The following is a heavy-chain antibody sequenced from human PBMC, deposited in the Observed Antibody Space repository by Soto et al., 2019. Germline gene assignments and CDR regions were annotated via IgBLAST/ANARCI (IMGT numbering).Heavy chain of an antibody. CDR1: GFTVSSNY. D-gene: IGHD6-19*01. J-gene: IGHJ4*02. Sequence: PGGSLRLSCAASGFTVSSNYMSWVRQAPGKGLEWISVIYTGGSTYYADSVKGRFTISRDNPKNTVYLQMNSLRADDTAVYYCARDRSSGWYDYWGQGTLVTASS. CDR3: ARDRSSGWYDY. CDR2: IYTGGST. V-gene: IGHV3-53*01.